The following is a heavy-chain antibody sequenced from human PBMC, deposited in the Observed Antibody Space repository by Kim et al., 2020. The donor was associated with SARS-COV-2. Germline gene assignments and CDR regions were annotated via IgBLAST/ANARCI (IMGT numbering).Heavy chain of an antibody. D-gene: IGHD5-18*01. CDR1: GFTFRSYG. CDR3: ARASIYSYNSWFDP. CDR2: INNDGSST. V-gene: IGHV3-74*01. J-gene: IGHJ5*02. Sequence: GGSLRLSCAASGFTFRSYGMHWVRQAPGKGLEWVSGINNDGSSTNYADSVKGRFTISRDNTKNTLYLQMNSLRVEETAVYYCARASIYSYNSWFDPWGQGTLVTVSS.